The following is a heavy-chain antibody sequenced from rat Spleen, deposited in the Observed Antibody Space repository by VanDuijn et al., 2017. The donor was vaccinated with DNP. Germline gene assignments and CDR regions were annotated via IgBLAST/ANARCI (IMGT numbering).Heavy chain of an antibody. CDR2: ISTGGGIT. CDR1: RFTFSNSD. Sequence: EVQLVETGGGLVQPGKSLKLSCAASRFTFSNSDMAWVRQAPTKGLEWVASISTGGGITYYRDSVKGRFTISRDNAKSTLYLQMDSLRSEDTATYYCATGTLAYWDQGTLVTVSS. V-gene: IGHV5S23*01. CDR3: ATGTLAY. J-gene: IGHJ3*01.